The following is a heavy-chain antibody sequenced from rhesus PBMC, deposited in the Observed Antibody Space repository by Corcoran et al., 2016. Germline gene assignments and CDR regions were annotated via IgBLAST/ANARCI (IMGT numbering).Heavy chain of an antibody. D-gene: IGHD2-21*01. Sequence: QLQLQESGPGLVKPSETLSLTCAVSGGSISSNYWSWIRQPPGKGLEWIGRIRGSGGSTAYNPSLKSRVTISTDTSKNKFSLKLSSVTAADTAVYYCARESGLVVVAIGAFDYWGQGVLVTVSS. CDR1: GGSISSNY. V-gene: IGHV4-173*01. J-gene: IGHJ4*01. CDR2: IRGSGGST. CDR3: ARESGLVVVAIGAFDY.